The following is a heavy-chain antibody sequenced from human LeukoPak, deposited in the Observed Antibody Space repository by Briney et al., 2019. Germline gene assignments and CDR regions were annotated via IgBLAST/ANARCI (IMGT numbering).Heavy chain of an antibody. CDR3: ARARRWGTVIVGSFDY. D-gene: IGHD3-22*01. V-gene: IGHV3-7*01. Sequence: GGSLRLSCAASGFTVSSNYMSWVRQAPGKGLEWVAKIKHDGGEKYYVDAVKGQFTISRDNAKNSLYLQMNNLRADDTAVYYCARARRWGTVIVGSFDYWGPGTLVTVSS. CDR1: GFTVSSNY. J-gene: IGHJ4*02. CDR2: IKHDGGEK.